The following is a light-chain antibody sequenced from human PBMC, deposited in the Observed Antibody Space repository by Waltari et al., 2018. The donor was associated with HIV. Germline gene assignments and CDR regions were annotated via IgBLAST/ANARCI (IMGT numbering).Light chain of an antibody. CDR2: GTS. Sequence: EIVMTQSPATLSVSPGERAALSCRAAQSVSSHLACYQQKPGQAPRLLIWGTSTRITGIPARFSGSGSGTDFTLTISSLQSEDFAVYYCQQYNQWPLTFGGGTQVEIK. J-gene: IGKJ4*01. V-gene: IGKV3-15*01. CDR1: QSVSSH. CDR3: QQYNQWPLT.